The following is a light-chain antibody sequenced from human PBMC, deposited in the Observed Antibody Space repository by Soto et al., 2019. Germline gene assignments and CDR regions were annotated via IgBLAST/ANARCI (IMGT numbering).Light chain of an antibody. Sequence: IVMTQSPATLSVSPGERATLSCRASQSVSSNLAWYQQKPGQTPRLLIYGASTRATGIPARFSGSGSGTEFPLTISSLQSEDFAVYYCQQYNNWLSWTFGQGTKVEIK. CDR1: QSVSSN. CDR2: GAS. CDR3: QQYNNWLSWT. J-gene: IGKJ1*01. V-gene: IGKV3-15*01.